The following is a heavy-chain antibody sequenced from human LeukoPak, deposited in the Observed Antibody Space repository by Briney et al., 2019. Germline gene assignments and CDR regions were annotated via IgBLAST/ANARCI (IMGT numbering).Heavy chain of an antibody. V-gene: IGHV3-7*01. Sequence: PGGSLRLSCAASGFTFSSYWMSWVRQAPGKGLEWVANIKQDGSEKYYVDSVKGRFTISRDNAKNSLYLRMNSLRAEDTAVYYCARDRVGYYDSSGYYYLDVWGQGTTVTVSS. CDR3: ARDRVGYYDSSGYYYLDV. CDR1: GFTFSSYW. J-gene: IGHJ6*03. D-gene: IGHD3-22*01. CDR2: IKQDGSEK.